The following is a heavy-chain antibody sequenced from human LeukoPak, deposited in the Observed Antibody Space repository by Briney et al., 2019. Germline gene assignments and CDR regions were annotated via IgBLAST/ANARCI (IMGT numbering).Heavy chain of an antibody. CDR3: ARDSPEGRAAAPIPNWFDP. D-gene: IGHD6-13*01. Sequence: AASVKVSCKASGGTFSSYAISWVRRAPGQGLEWMGGIIPIFGTANYAQKFQGRVTITADESTSKDYMKLSSLRSEDTAVYYCARDSPEGRAAAPIPNWFDPWGQGTLVTVSS. J-gene: IGHJ5*02. CDR1: GGTFSSYA. CDR2: IIPIFGTA. V-gene: IGHV1-69*13.